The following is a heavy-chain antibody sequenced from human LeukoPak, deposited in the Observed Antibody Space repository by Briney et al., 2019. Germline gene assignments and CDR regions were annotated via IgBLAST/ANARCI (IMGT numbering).Heavy chain of an antibody. V-gene: IGHV3-7*05. J-gene: IGHJ4*02. CDR2: IKTDGSEK. Sequence: GGSLRLSCAASGFTFSRFWMSWVRQAPGKGLEWVANIKTDGSEKYYVDSVKGRFTISRDNAKNSLYLQMNSLRSEDTAVYYCARVGDSSGWYVGVYWGQGTLVTVSS. CDR1: GFTFSRFW. CDR3: ARVGDSSGWYVGVY. D-gene: IGHD6-19*01.